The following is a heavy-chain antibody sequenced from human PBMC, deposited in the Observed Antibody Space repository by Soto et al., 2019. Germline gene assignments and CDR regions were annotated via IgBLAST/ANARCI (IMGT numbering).Heavy chain of an antibody. CDR3: ARPTLHWGELPPFGYFAS. Sequence: SETLSLTCTVSGGSISSYYWSWIRQPPGKGLEWIGYIYYSGSTNYNPSLKSRVTISVDTSKNQFSLKLSSVTAADTAVYYCARPTLHWGELPPFGYFASWGQGTLVTVSS. CDR2: IYYSGST. J-gene: IGHJ4*02. V-gene: IGHV4-59*01. D-gene: IGHD3-16*01. CDR1: GGSISSYY.